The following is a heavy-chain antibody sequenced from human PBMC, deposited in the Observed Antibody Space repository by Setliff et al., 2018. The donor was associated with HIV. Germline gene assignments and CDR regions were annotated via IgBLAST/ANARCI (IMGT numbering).Heavy chain of an antibody. CDR1: GFTFNNNA. V-gene: IGHV3-23*01. CDR3: ARDFNYYYSYGMDV. Sequence: GGSLRLSCAASGFTFNNNAMSWVRQAPGKGLEWVSGISQSGDRIYYADSVRGLFTISRDNSKNTLFLQMNSLTAEDTAVYYCARDFNYYYSYGMDVWGQGTTVTVSS. J-gene: IGHJ6*02. CDR2: ISQSGDRI.